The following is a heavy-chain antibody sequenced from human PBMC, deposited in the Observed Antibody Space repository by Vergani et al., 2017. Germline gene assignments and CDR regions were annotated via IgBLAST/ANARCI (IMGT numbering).Heavy chain of an antibody. CDR2: IFSNDEK. Sequence: QVTLKESGPVLVKPTETLTLTCTVSGFSLSNARMGVSWIRQPPGKALEWLAHIFSNDEKSYSTSLKSRLTISKDTSKSQVVLTMTNMDPVDTATYYCARSSGYYDFWSGYYYYYYYMDVWGKGTTVTVSS. CDR3: ARSSGYYDFWSGYYYYYYYMDV. CDR1: GFSLSNARMG. D-gene: IGHD3-3*01. V-gene: IGHV2-26*01. J-gene: IGHJ6*03.